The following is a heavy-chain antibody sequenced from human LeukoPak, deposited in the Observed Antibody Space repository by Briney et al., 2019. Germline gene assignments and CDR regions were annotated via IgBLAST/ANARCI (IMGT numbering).Heavy chain of an antibody. CDR3: AREDGPGTMIVVAAFDY. D-gene: IGHD3-22*01. V-gene: IGHV3-11*04. J-gene: IGHJ4*02. Sequence: KPGGSLRLSCAASGFTFSDYYMSWIRQAPGKGLEWVSYISSSGSTIYYADSVKGRFTISRDNAKNSLYLQMNSLRAEDTAVYYCAREDGPGTMIVVAAFDYWGQGTLVTVSS. CDR1: GFTFSDYY. CDR2: ISSSGSTI.